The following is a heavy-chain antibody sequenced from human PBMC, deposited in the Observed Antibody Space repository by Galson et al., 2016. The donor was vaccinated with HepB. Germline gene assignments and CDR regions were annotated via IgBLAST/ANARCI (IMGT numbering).Heavy chain of an antibody. CDR2: ISLDGSVT. CDR3: GASIAGYIDY. V-gene: IGHV3-74*01. J-gene: IGHJ4*01. D-gene: IGHD6-6*01. CDR1: GFTGFTFSSYW. Sequence: SLRLSCAASGFTGFTFSSYWMHWVRQAPGKGLVWVSRISLDGSVTIYGDSVKGRFSTSRDNAKNTLFLQMNSLRVEDTAVYYCGASIAGYIDYWGQGALLTISA.